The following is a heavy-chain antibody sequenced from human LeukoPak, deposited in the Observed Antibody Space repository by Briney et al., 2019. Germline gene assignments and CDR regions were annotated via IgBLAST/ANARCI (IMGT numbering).Heavy chain of an antibody. CDR3: ARRRADYDSSNNWFDP. Sequence: GESLKISCKGSGYSFTSYWIGWVRQMPGKGLEWMGIIYPGDSDTRYSPSFQGQVTISADKSISTAYLQWSSLKASDTAMYYCARRRADYDSSNNWFDPWDQGTLVTVSS. J-gene: IGHJ5*02. CDR1: GYSFTSYW. D-gene: IGHD3-22*01. V-gene: IGHV5-51*01. CDR2: IYPGDSDT.